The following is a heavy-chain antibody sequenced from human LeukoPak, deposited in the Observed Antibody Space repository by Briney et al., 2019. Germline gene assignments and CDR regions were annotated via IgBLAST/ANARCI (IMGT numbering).Heavy chain of an antibody. CDR2: VNPDGSGT. J-gene: IGHJ4*02. Sequence: GGSLRLSCAAAGYTFSRYAIHSVRQAPGSGLVWVAHVNPDGSGTSYVDSVKGRFTISRDNAKSTLSLQMNSLRAEDTAVYYCCVMGMGIPYWGQGTLVTVSS. CDR3: CVMGMGIPY. D-gene: IGHD2-21*01. CDR1: GYTFSRYA. V-gene: IGHV3-74*01.